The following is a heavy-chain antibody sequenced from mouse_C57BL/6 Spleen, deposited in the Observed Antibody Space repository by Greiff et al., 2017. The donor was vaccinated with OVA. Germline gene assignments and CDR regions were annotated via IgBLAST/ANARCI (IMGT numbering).Heavy chain of an antibody. J-gene: IGHJ2*01. D-gene: IGHD4-1*01. CDR3: AREGMGLFDY. V-gene: IGHV5-4*01. Sequence: EVQLVESGGGLVKPGGSLKLSCAASGFTFSSYAMSWVRQTPEQRLEWVATISDGGSYTYYPDNVKGRFTISRDNAKNNLYLQMRHLKSEDTAMYYCAREGMGLFDYWGQGTTLTVSS. CDR2: ISDGGSYT. CDR1: GFTFSSYA.